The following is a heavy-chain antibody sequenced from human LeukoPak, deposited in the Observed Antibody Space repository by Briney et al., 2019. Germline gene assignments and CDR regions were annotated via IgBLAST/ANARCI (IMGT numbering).Heavy chain of an antibody. D-gene: IGHD6-13*01. J-gene: IGHJ4*02. CDR2: INPNSGDA. CDR1: GYTFTGYY. CDR3: ARGPIAAAGDY. V-gene: IGHV1-2*02. Sequence: ASVKVSCKASGYTFTGYYMHWVRQAPGQGLEWMGWINPNSGDANYAQKFQGRVTMTRDTSISTAYMELSRLRSDDTAVYYCARGPIAAAGDYWGQGTLVTVSS.